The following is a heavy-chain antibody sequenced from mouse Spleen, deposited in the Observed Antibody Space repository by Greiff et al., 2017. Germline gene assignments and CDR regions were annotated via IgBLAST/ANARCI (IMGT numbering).Heavy chain of an antibody. CDR3: ARLDDYDASVDY. Sequence: QVQLQQPGAELVKPGASVKMSCKASGYTFTSYWITWVKQRPGQGLEWIGDIYPGSGSTNYNEKFKSKATLTVDTSSSTAYMQLSSLTSEDSAVYYCARLDDYDASVDYWGQGTTLTVSS. J-gene: IGHJ2*01. V-gene: IGHV1-55*01. CDR2: IYPGSGST. D-gene: IGHD2-4*01. CDR1: GYTFTSYW.